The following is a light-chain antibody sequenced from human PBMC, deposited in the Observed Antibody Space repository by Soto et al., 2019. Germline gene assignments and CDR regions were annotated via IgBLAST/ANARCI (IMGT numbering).Light chain of an antibody. V-gene: IGKV3-15*01. CDR1: QNFNSN. CDR3: QQYSNWPPIT. J-gene: IGKJ5*01. CDR2: DTS. Sequence: EIVLTQSPGTLSLSPGERATLSCSASQNFNSNHIAWYQQKPGQAPRLLIYDTSTRATGIPARFSGSGSGTEFTLTISSLQSEDFAVYYCQQYSNWPPITFGQGTRLEIK.